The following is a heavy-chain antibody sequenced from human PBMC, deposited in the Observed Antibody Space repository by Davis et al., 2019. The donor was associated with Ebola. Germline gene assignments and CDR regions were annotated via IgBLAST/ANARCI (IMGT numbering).Heavy chain of an antibody. D-gene: IGHD2-8*02. CDR3: ARDTGGILDY. Sequence: PGGSLRLSCAASGFTFSNYWMAWVRQAPGKGLEGVANIKQDTSEKYYVDSVKGRFTISRDNARNSLFLQMNSLRAEDTAVYYCARDTGGILDYWGQGTLVTVSS. J-gene: IGHJ4*02. CDR2: IKQDTSEK. CDR1: GFTFSNYW. V-gene: IGHV3-7*01.